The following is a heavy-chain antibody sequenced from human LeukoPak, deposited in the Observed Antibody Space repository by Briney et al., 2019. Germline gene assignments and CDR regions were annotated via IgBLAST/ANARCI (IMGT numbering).Heavy chain of an antibody. CDR2: IIPIFGTA. J-gene: IGHJ4*02. V-gene: IGHV1-69*05. D-gene: IGHD3-16*02. CDR3: ASPSGAFGGVIDY. Sequence: ASVKVSCKASGGTFSSYAISWVRQAPGQGLEWMGRIIPIFGTANYAQKFQGRVTITTDESTITAYMELSSLRSEDTAVYYCASPSGAFGGVIDYWGQGTLVTVSS. CDR1: GGTFSSYA.